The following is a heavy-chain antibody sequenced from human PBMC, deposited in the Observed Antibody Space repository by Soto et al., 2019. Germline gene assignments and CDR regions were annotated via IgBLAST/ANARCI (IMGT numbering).Heavy chain of an antibody. V-gene: IGHV3-74*03. CDR1: GFTFSSYW. CDR3: VRGLGNSDH. CDR2: IDSYGSST. J-gene: IGHJ4*02. Sequence: EVQLVESGGGLVQPGGSLRLSCVASGFTFSSYWMHWVRQVPGKEPVWVSFIDSYGSSTKYADSVRGRFTISRDNAKNTLYLLMNNLRVEDTAVYYCVRGLGNSDHWGQGTLVTVSS.